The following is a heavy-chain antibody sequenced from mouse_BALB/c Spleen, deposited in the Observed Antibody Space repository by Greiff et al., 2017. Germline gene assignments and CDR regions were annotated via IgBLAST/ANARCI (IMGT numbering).Heavy chain of an antibody. CDR2: ISSGSSTI. V-gene: IGHV5-17*02. Sequence: DVMLVESGGGLVQPGGSRKLSCAASGFTFSSFGMHWVRQAPEKGLEWVAYISSGSSTIYYADTVKGRFTISRDNPKNTLFLQMTSLRSEDTAMYYCARCYYGRNYAMDYWGQGTSVTVSS. J-gene: IGHJ4*01. CDR3: ARCYYGRNYAMDY. CDR1: GFTFSSFG. D-gene: IGHD1-1*01.